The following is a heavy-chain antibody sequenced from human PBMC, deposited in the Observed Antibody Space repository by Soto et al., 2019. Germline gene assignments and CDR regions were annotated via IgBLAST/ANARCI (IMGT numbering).Heavy chain of an antibody. CDR1: GFTFSSYS. CDR3: ARDPAYDFWSGYYREYYFDY. D-gene: IGHD3-3*01. Sequence: EVQLVESGGGLVQPGGSLRLSCAASGFTFSSYSMNWVRQAPGKGLEWVSYISSSSSTIYYADSVKGRFTISRDNAKNSMYLQMNSLGDEDTAVYYCARDPAYDFWSGYYREYYFDYWGQGTLVTVSS. J-gene: IGHJ4*02. V-gene: IGHV3-48*02. CDR2: ISSSSSTI.